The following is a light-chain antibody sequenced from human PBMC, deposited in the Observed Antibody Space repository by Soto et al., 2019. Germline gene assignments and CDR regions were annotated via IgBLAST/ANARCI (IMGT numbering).Light chain of an antibody. CDR1: QNVSNNY. Sequence: EIVMTQSPAILSVSPGERATLSCRASQNVSNNYLAWYQQKPGQAPRLLIYGASNRATGIPDRFSGSGSGTDFTLTISRLEPEDFAVYYCQQYGSSGTFGQGTKVDIK. CDR3: QQYGSSGT. CDR2: GAS. J-gene: IGKJ1*01. V-gene: IGKV3-20*01.